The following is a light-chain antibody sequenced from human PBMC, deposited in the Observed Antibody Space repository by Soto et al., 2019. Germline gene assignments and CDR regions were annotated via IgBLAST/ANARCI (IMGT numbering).Light chain of an antibody. V-gene: IGLV2-18*02. J-gene: IGLJ1*01. CDR2: EVS. CDR1: SSDVGSYNR. CDR3: SSYTSSSTYV. Sequence: SALTHPPSVSRSPGQSVAISCTGTSSDVGSYNRVSWYQQPPGTAPKVMIYEVSNRPSGVPDRFSGSKSGNTASLTISGLQAEDEADYYCSSYTSSSTYVFGNGTKVTVL.